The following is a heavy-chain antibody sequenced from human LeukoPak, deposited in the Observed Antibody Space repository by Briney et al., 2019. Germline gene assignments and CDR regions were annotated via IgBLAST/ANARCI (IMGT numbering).Heavy chain of an antibody. D-gene: IGHD3-9*01. CDR3: ARAVRYFDWFSIDY. Sequence: ASVKVSCKASGYTFTGYYMQWVRQAPGQGLEWMGWINPNSGGTNYAQKFQGRVTMTRDTSISTAYMELSRLRSDDTAVYYCARAVRYFDWFSIDYWGQGTLVTVSS. CDR2: INPNSGGT. CDR1: GYTFTGYY. J-gene: IGHJ4*02. V-gene: IGHV1-2*02.